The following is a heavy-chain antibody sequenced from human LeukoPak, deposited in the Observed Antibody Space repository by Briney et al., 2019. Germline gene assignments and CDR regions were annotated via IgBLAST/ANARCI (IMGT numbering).Heavy chain of an antibody. CDR1: GYIFAHSG. D-gene: IGHD5-18*01. J-gene: IGHJ3*02. V-gene: IGHV1-18*01. CDR2: ISAYNGDT. Sequence: ASVKVSCKTSGYIFAHSGISWVRQAPGQGPEWMGWISAYNGDTNYAQKLQGRVTVTTDTSTSTAYMELRSLGSDDTAVYYCARDSWIQLWPTDAFDIWGQGTMVTVSS. CDR3: ARDSWIQLWPTDAFDI.